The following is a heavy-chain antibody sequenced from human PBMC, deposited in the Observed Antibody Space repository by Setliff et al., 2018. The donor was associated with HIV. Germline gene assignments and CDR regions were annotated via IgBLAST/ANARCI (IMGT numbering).Heavy chain of an antibody. D-gene: IGHD3-22*01. Sequence: LSLTCTVSGGSIRSSSYYWGWIRQPPGKGLEWIGSIYYSGSTYYSPSLKSRVTISVDTSKNQFSLKLSSVTAADTAVYYCASRYHYYDSSGYYRQGAFDIWGQGTMVTVSS. CDR3: ASRYHYYDSSGYYRQGAFDI. CDR1: GGSIRSSSYY. CDR2: IYYSGST. V-gene: IGHV4-39*01. J-gene: IGHJ3*02.